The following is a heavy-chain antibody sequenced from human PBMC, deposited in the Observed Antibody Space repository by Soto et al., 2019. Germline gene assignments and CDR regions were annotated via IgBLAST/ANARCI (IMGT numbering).Heavy chain of an antibody. CDR2: FDPEDGET. D-gene: IGHD1-26*01. CDR1: GYTLTELS. J-gene: IGHJ6*02. CDR3: ATVRFLIVGLVYYYYGMDV. Sequence: QVQLVQSGAEVKKPGASVKVSCKVSGYTLTELSMHWVRQAPGKGLEWMGGFDPEDGETIYAQKFQGRVTMTEDTSTDTAYMELSSLRSEDTAVYYCATVRFLIVGLVYYYYGMDVWGQGTTVTVSS. V-gene: IGHV1-24*01.